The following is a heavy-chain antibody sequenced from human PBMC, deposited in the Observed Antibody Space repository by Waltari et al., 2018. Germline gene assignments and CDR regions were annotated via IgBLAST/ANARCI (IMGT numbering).Heavy chain of an antibody. CDR3: ARDRGRGLYLDS. V-gene: IGHV4-4*02. CDR1: GDSISSSYW. D-gene: IGHD2-15*01. Sequence: QLQLQESGPGLVKPSGPLSLPCTVSGDSISSSYWWSWVRQPPGKGLEWIGQIHGSGRTNYNPSLESRVTISLDTSNNQFSLKVTSATASDTAVYYCARDRGRGLYLDSWGQGALVTVSP. J-gene: IGHJ4*02. CDR2: IHGSGRT.